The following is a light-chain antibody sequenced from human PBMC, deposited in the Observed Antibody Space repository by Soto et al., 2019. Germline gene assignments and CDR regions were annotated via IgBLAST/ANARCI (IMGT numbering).Light chain of an antibody. CDR2: DAS. J-gene: IGKJ4*01. V-gene: IGKV3D-15*01. Sequence: EIFMHQSPGTLSVSPGERVTLSWRPSQSVGRKLAWYQQKPGQAPRLLIYDASNRATGIPARFSGSGSATEFNLTISSLKSQDFAVYFCQQYDDWPRLTFGGGTKVDIK. CDR3: QQYDDWPRLT. CDR1: QSVGRK.